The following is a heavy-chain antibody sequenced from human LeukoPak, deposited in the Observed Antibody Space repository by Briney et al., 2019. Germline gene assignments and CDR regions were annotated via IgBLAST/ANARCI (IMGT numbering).Heavy chain of an antibody. CDR3: ARDRTRNNWNYDWFDP. V-gene: IGHV1-69*01. CDR1: GGTFSSYA. D-gene: IGHD1-7*01. CDR2: IIPIFGTA. J-gene: IGHJ5*02. Sequence: SVKVSCKASGGTFSSYAISWVRQAPGQGLEWMGGIIPIFGTANYAQKFQGRVTITADDSTSTAYMELSSLRSEDTAVYYCARDRTRNNWNYDWFDPWGQGTLVTVSS.